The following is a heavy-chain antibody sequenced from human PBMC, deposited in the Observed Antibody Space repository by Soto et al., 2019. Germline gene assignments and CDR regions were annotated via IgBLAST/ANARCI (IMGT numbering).Heavy chain of an antibody. D-gene: IGHD6-13*01. J-gene: IGHJ4*02. V-gene: IGHV3-66*01. Sequence: EMPLVESGGGLVQPGGSLRLSCAVSGFTVSSNYMTWVRQPPGKGLEWVSVMYTSGRTYYGDSVKGRVTISRDNSKNTLYLQMNSLRVEDTAVYYCARTLASARQVDYWGQGTLVTVSS. CDR2: MYTSGRT. CDR1: GFTVSSNY. CDR3: ARTLASARQVDY.